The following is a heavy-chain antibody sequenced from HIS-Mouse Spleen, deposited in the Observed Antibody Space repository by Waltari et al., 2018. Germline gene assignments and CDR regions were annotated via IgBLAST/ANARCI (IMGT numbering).Heavy chain of an antibody. Sequence: QLQLQESGPGLVKPSETLSLTCTVSAGSLSLPSYYWVWIRQPPGQGLEWIGSIYYSGSTYYNPSLKSRVTISVDTSKNQFSLKLSSVTAADTAVYYCAREIPYSSSWYDWYFDLWGRGTLVTVSS. CDR2: IYYSGST. J-gene: IGHJ2*01. CDR3: AREIPYSSSWYDWYFDL. CDR1: AGSLSLPSYY. D-gene: IGHD6-13*01. V-gene: IGHV4-39*07.